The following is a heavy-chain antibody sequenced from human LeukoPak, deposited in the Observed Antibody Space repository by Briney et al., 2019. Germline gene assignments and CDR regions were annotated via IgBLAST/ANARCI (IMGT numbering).Heavy chain of an antibody. J-gene: IGHJ4*02. D-gene: IGHD3-16*01. CDR3: ARVRYRLAETYIDY. Sequence: SETLSLTCTVSGGSISSYFWSWVRQSPGKGLEWIGFMHHSGSANSNPSLKSRVTISVDTSKNQFSLELSSVTAADTAVYYCARVRYRLAETYIDYWGQGTLVTVSS. CDR1: GGSISSYF. CDR2: MHHSGSA. V-gene: IGHV4-59*01.